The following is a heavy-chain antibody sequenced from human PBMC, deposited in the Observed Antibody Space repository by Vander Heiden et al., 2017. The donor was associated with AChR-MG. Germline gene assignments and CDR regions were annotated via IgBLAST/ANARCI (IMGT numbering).Heavy chain of an antibody. D-gene: IGHD5-12*01. J-gene: IGHJ3*02. V-gene: IGHV3-15*01. CDR2: IKSKTDGGTT. CDR3: TTVGGIVATIRHRDAFDI. Sequence: EVQLVESGGGLVKPGGSLRLSCAASGFTFSNAWTSWVRQAPGKGLEWVGRIKSKTDGGTTDYAAPVKGRFTISRDDSKNTLYLQMNSLKTEDTAVYYCTTVGGIVATIRHRDAFDIWGQGTMVTVSS. CDR1: GFTFSNAW.